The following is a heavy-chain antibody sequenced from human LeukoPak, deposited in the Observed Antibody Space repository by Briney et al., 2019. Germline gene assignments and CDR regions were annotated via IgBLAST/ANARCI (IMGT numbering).Heavy chain of an antibody. CDR2: INPDSGGT. CDR3: ARVDDRGHYYDSNGPRKLFDY. J-gene: IGHJ4*02. Sequence: ASVKVSCKASGYTFTGYYMHWVRQAPGQGLEWMGWINPDSGGTNYAQKFQGRVSMTRDTSIRTAYMELGRLRSDDTAVYYCARVDDRGHYYDSNGPRKLFDYWGQGTLVTVSS. D-gene: IGHD3-22*01. V-gene: IGHV1-2*02. CDR1: GYTFTGYY.